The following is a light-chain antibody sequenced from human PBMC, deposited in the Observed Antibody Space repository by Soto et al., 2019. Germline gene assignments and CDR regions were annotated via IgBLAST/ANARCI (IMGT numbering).Light chain of an antibody. V-gene: IGKV1-17*01. CDR2: AAS. CDR1: QGIGND. J-gene: IGKJ3*01. CDR3: LQHNSYPIT. Sequence: DIQMTQSPSSLSASVGDRVTITCRASQGIGNDLGWIQQKPGKAPKRLIYAASCLQGGVPSRFSGSGSGTEFTLTISSLQPEDFATYYCLQHNSYPITFDPGTKVHTK.